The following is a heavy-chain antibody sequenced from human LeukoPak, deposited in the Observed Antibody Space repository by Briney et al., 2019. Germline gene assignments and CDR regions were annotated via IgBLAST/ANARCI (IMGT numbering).Heavy chain of an antibody. CDR3: ARWYYYDSSGYCYAPKADAFDI. Sequence: ASETLSPTCAVYGGSFSGYYWSWIRQPPGKGLEWIGEINHSGSTNYNPSLKSRVTISVDTSKNQFSLKLSSVNAADTAVYYCARWYYYDSSGYCYAPKADAFDIWGQGTMVTVSS. J-gene: IGHJ3*02. CDR1: GGSFSGYY. CDR2: INHSGST. V-gene: IGHV4-34*01. D-gene: IGHD3-22*01.